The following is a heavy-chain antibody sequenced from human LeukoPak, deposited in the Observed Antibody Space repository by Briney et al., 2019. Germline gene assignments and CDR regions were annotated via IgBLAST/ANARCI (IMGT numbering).Heavy chain of an antibody. CDR2: INRDGTKK. Sequence: PGGSLRLSCATSGFTFRNDWVTWVRQAQGKGLEWVANINRDGTKKNYVDSVKGRFTISRDNTKNSLFLQMNSLRAEDTAIYYCARDTSPSSRSSYFDALDMWGQGTMVTVSS. CDR3: ARDTSPSSRSSYFDALDM. CDR1: GFTFRNDW. V-gene: IGHV3-7*01. J-gene: IGHJ3*02. D-gene: IGHD6-13*01.